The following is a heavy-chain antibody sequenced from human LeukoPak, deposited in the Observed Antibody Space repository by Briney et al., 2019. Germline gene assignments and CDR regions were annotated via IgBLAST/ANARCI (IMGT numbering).Heavy chain of an antibody. V-gene: IGHV3-23*01. CDR2: ISGRSDNT. J-gene: IGHJ4*02. Sequence: GGSLRLSCAASGFIFSNYAMYWVRRAPGKGLEWVSAISGRSDNTYYADSVKGRFTLSRDSSKNTLYLQMNSLRADDTAVYYCAKWGDYDVLTGYYVSDFWGQGTLVTVSS. D-gene: IGHD3-9*01. CDR3: AKWGDYDVLTGYYVSDF. CDR1: GFIFSNYA.